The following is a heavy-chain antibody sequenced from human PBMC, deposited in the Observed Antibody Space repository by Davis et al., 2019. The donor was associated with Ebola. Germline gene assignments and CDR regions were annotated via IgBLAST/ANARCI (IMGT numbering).Heavy chain of an antibody. D-gene: IGHD6-13*01. CDR2: ISSSGSTI. CDR3: ARGGRIAAAGYFDY. V-gene: IGHV3-48*04. J-gene: IGHJ4*02. Sequence: PGGSLRLSCAASGFTFSSYWMHWVRQAPGKGLEWVSYISSSGSTIYYADSVKGRFTISRDNAKNSLYLQMNSLRAEDTAVYYCARGGRIAAAGYFDYWGQGTLVTVSS. CDR1: GFTFSSYW.